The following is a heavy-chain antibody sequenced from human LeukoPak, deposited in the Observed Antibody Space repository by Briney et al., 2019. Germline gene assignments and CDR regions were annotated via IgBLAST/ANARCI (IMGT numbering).Heavy chain of an antibody. CDR2: INHSGST. J-gene: IGHJ4*02. Sequence: SSETLSLTCAVYGGSFSGYYWSWIRQPPGKGLEWIGEINHSGSTNYNPSLKSRVTISVDNSKNQFSLKLTSVTAADTAMYYCTRNGDYCLDYWGQGTLVTVSS. CDR3: TRNGDYCLDY. V-gene: IGHV4-34*01. D-gene: IGHD2-21*01. CDR1: GGSFSGYY.